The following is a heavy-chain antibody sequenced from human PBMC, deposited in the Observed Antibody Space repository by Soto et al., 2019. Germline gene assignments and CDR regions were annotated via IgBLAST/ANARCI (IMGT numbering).Heavy chain of an antibody. CDR3: ARQYYDILTGYLGPHDAFDI. V-gene: IGHV3-30-3*01. Sequence: PGGSLRLSCAASGFTFSSYAMHWVRQAPGKGLEWVAVISYDGSNKYYADSVKGRFTISRDNSKNTLYLQMNSLRAEDTAVYYCARQYYDILTGYLGPHDAFDIWGQGTMVTVSS. J-gene: IGHJ3*02. D-gene: IGHD3-9*01. CDR1: GFTFSSYA. CDR2: ISYDGSNK.